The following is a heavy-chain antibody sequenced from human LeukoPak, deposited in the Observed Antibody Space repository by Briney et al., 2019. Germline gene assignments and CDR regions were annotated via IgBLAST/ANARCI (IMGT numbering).Heavy chain of an antibody. CDR1: GFSLSNYW. CDR2: IMKDGEYT. D-gene: IGHD3/OR15-3a*01. Sequence: GGSLRLSCAASGFSLSNYWMMHWVRQAPGKGLVWVSRIMKDGEYTSYADSVKGRFTVSRDNAQNRLYLQMNSLRAEDTGVYYCANPKGTGTGAFDYWGQGTLVTVSS. V-gene: IGHV3-74*01. CDR3: ANPKGTGTGAFDY. J-gene: IGHJ4*02.